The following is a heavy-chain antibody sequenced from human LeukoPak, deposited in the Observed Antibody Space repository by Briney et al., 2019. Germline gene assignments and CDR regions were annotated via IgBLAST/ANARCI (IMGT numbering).Heavy chain of an antibody. CDR3: ARGHGYKAKDY. Sequence: PSETLSLTCAVYGGSFSGYYWSWIRQPPGKGLEWIGEINHSGSTNYNPSLKSRVTISVDTSKNQFSLKLSSVTAADTAVYYCARGHGYKAKDYWGQGTLVTVSS. CDR2: INHSGST. CDR1: GGSFSGYY. V-gene: IGHV4-34*01. J-gene: IGHJ4*02. D-gene: IGHD5-24*01.